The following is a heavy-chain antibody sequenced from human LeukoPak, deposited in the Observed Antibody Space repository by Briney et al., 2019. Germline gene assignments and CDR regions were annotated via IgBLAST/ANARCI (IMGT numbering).Heavy chain of an antibody. CDR2: INPKNAAT. J-gene: IGHJ4*02. CDR1: GYTFTGHY. V-gene: IGHV1-2*02. D-gene: IGHD3-10*01. Sequence: ASVKVSCKASGYTFTGHYIHWVRQAPGQGLEWMGWINPKNAATNYAQKFQGRVTMTRDTSTGTVYMELSSLRSDDTAVYYCARVDLTMVRGVSAYWGQGTLVTVSS. CDR3: ARVDLTMVRGVSAY.